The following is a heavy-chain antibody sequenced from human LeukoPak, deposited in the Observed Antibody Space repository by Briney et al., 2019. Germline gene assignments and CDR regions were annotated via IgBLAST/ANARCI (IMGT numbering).Heavy chain of an antibody. J-gene: IGHJ4*02. CDR3: ARDLGAISLPAIADY. Sequence: GGSLRLSCAASGFTFSSYSMNWVRQAPGKGLEWVSYISSSSSTIYYADSVKGRFTISRDNAKNSLYLQMNSLRAGDTAVYYCARDLGAISLPAIADYWGQGTLVTVSS. CDR1: GFTFSSYS. V-gene: IGHV3-48*04. CDR2: ISSSSSTI. D-gene: IGHD3-3*01.